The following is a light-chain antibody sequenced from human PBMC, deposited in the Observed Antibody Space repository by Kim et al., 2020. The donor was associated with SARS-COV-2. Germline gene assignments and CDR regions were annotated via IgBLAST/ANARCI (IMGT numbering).Light chain of an antibody. V-gene: IGKV3-20*01. CDR3: QHFGSSPT. J-gene: IGKJ2*01. Sequence: SLSPGDRAPLSCRTSQIVNSYYLAWYQQKPGQAPRLLIYGASTRATGIPDRFSGSGSGTDFTITISRLEAEDSALYYCQHFGSSPTFGQGTKLEI. CDR2: GAS. CDR1: QIVNSYY.